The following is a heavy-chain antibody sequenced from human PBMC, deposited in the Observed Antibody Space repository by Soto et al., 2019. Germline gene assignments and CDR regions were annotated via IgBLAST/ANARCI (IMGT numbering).Heavy chain of an antibody. J-gene: IGHJ4*02. Sequence: GGSLRLSCAASGFTFSSYAMSWVRQAPGKGLEWVSAISGSGGSTYYADSVKGRFTISRDNSKNTLYLQMNSLRAEDTAVYYCANLGTSFWSGYFFPLDYWGQGTLVTVSS. CDR1: GFTFSSYA. V-gene: IGHV3-23*01. D-gene: IGHD3-3*01. CDR2: ISGSGGST. CDR3: ANLGTSFWSGYFFPLDY.